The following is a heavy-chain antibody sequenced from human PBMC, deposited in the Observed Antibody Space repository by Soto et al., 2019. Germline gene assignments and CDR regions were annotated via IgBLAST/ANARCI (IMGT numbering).Heavy chain of an antibody. V-gene: IGHV4-61*01. CDR2: IYYSGST. D-gene: IGHD1-20*01. CDR3: ARVRGYNWNLAWFDP. CDR1: GGSVSSGSYY. J-gene: IGHJ5*02. Sequence: SETLSLTCTVPGGSVSSGSYYWSWVRQPPGKGLEWIGYIYYSGSTNYNPSLKSRVTISVDTSKNQFSLKLSSVTAADTAVYYCARVRGYNWNLAWFDPWGQGTLVTVSS.